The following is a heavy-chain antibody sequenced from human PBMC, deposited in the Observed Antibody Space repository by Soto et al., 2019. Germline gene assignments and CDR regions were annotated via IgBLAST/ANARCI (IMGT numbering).Heavy chain of an antibody. Sequence: GGSLRLSCAASGFTFSSYGIHWVRQAPGKGLEWVSVISGNSGSLGYADSVKGRFTISRDNAKNSLYLQMNSLRAEDTALYYCAKDRYSSSAYYYYGMDAWGQGTTVTVSS. V-gene: IGHV3-9*01. D-gene: IGHD6-6*01. CDR2: ISGNSGSL. J-gene: IGHJ6*02. CDR1: GFTFSSYG. CDR3: AKDRYSSSAYYYYGMDA.